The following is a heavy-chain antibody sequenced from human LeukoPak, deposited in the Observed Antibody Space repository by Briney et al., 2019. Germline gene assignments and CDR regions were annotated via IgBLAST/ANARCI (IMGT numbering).Heavy chain of an antibody. D-gene: IGHD1-14*01. CDR2: VYPGDSDT. CDR1: GYSFTNYW. J-gene: IGHJ4*02. V-gene: IGHV5-51*01. Sequence: GESLKISCKGSGYSFTNYWIGWVRQVPGKGLEWVWVVYPGDSDTRYSPSFQGQVTISADKSISTAYLQWNSLKASDTAMYYCARPHTLDRTTKYYFDSWGLGTLVTVSS. CDR3: ARPHTLDRTTKYYFDS.